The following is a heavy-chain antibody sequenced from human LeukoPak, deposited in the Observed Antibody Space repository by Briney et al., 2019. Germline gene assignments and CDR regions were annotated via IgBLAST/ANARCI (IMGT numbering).Heavy chain of an antibody. J-gene: IGHJ4*02. D-gene: IGHD6-19*01. CDR3: AKDQSVAGSAFFDY. CDR2: ISYDRSNK. CDR1: GFTFRTYA. Sequence: RGSLRLSCAASGFTFRTYALHWVRQAPGKGLEWVALISYDRSNKYYAESVKGRFTISRDNSKNTLYLQMNSLRAEDTAVYYCAKDQSVAGSAFFDYWGQGTLVTVSS. V-gene: IGHV3-30*04.